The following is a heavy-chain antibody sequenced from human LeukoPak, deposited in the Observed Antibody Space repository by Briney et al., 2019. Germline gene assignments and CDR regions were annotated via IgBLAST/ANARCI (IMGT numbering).Heavy chain of an antibody. CDR3: AREVYSSSWSYYFDY. V-gene: IGHV3-64*01. Sequence: PGGSLRLSCAASGFTFSSYAMHWVRQAPGKGLEYVSAISSNGGSTYYANSVKGRFTISRDNSKNTLFLQMGSLRAEDMAVYYCAREVYSSSWSYYFDYWGQGTLVTVSS. CDR2: ISSNGGST. D-gene: IGHD6-13*01. J-gene: IGHJ4*02. CDR1: GFTFSSYA.